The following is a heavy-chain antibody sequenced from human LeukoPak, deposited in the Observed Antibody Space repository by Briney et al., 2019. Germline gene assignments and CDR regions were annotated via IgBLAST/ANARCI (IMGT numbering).Heavy chain of an antibody. CDR1: GFTFSSYE. J-gene: IGHJ3*02. CDR3: AKDLGDIVVVPAAIPYGAFDI. D-gene: IGHD2-2*01. V-gene: IGHV3-30*02. CDR2: IRYDGSNK. Sequence: GGSLRLSCLASGFTFSSYEMNWVRQAPGKGLEWVAFIRYDGSNKYYADSVKGRFTISRDNSKNTLYLQMNSLRAEDTAVYYCAKDLGDIVVVPAAIPYGAFDIWGQGTMVTVSS.